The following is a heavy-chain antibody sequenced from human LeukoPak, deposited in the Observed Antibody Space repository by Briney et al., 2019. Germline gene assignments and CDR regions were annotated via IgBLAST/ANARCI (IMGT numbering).Heavy chain of an antibody. CDR3: AREGLYCGGDCYPPYYYYYMDV. Sequence: PSQTLSLTCTVSGGSISSGGYYWSWIRQHPGKGLEWIGYIYYSGSTYYNPSLKSRVTISVDTSKNQFSLKLSSVTAADTAVYYCAREGLYCGGDCYPPYYYYYMDVWGKGTTVTVSS. J-gene: IGHJ6*03. D-gene: IGHD2-21*02. CDR1: GGSISSGGYY. V-gene: IGHV4-31*03. CDR2: IYYSGST.